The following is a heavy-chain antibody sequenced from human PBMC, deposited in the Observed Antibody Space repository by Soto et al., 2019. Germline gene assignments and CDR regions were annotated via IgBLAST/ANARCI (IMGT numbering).Heavy chain of an antibody. CDR2: ISYDGSNK. CDR1: GFTFSSYA. J-gene: IGHJ2*01. V-gene: IGHV3-30-3*01. CDR3: ARGASDTAMVTSDWYFDL. Sequence: QVKLVESGGGVVQPGRSLRLSCAASGFTFSSYAMHWVRQAPGKGLEWVAVISYDGSNKYYADSVKGRFTISRDNSKNTLYLQMNSLRAEDTAVYYCARGASDTAMVTSDWYFDLWGRGTLVTVSS. D-gene: IGHD5-18*01.